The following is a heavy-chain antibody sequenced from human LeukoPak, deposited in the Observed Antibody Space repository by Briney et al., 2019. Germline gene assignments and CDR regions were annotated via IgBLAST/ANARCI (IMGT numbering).Heavy chain of an antibody. CDR1: GGSFSSSSNY. J-gene: IGHJ4*02. D-gene: IGHD2-8*01. CDR3: ATRAELYAPARY. V-gene: IGHV4-39*01. Sequence: PSETLSLTCTVSGGSFSSSSNYWGWIRQPPGKGLEWIGSIYYSGSTYYNPSLKSRVTISVDTSKNQFSLKLSSVTAADTDVYYCATRAELYAPARYWGQGTLVTVSS. CDR2: IYYSGST.